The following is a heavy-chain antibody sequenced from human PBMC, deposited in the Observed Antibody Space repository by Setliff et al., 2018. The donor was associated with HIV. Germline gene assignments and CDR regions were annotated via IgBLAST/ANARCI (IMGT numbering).Heavy chain of an antibody. Sequence: GASVKVSCKASGYTFSDYGISWVRQAPGQGLEWMGWISAHNGRINYAQKFQGRVTMTTDRSTSTAYMELRSLRSDDTAVYYCARGGGGYYYVGAVDIWGQGTVVTVS. CDR3: ARGGGGYYYVGAVDI. J-gene: IGHJ3*02. CDR1: GYTFSDYG. D-gene: IGHD3-22*01. CDR2: ISAHNGRI. V-gene: IGHV1-18*01.